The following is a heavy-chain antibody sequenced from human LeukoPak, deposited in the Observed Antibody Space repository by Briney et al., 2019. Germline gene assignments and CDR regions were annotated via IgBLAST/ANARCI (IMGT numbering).Heavy chain of an antibody. CDR2: IKQDGSEK. CDR3: AREGGDIVVVPAASFDY. J-gene: IGHJ4*02. Sequence: PGGSLRLSCAAPGFTFSSYWMSWVRQAPGKGLEWVANIKQDGSEKYYVDSVKGRFTISRDNAKNSLYLQMNSLRAEDTAVYYCAREGGDIVVVPAASFDYWGQGTLVTVSS. CDR1: GFTFSSYW. D-gene: IGHD2-2*01. V-gene: IGHV3-7*01.